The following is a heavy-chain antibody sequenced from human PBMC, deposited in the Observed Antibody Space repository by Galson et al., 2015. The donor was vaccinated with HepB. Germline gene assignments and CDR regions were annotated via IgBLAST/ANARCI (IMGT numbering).Heavy chain of an antibody. V-gene: IGHV1-46*04. CDR1: GYTFTSYY. CDR2: INPSGGST. J-gene: IGHJ6*02. CDR3: AREGAAATYGMDV. D-gene: IGHD6-13*01. Sequence: SVKVSCKASGYTFTSYYMHWVRQAPGQGLEWMGIINPSGGSTSYAQKLQGRVTMTRDTSTSTVYMELSSLRSEDTAVYYCAREGAAATYGMDVWGQGTTVTVSS.